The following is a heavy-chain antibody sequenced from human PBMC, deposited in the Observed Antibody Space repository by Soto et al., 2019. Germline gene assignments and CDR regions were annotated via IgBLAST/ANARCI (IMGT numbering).Heavy chain of an antibody. CDR2: INPGGST. V-gene: IGHV4-34*01. CDR3: ARDKITGLFDY. J-gene: IGHJ4*02. CDR1: GGSFSGYY. Sequence: QVQLQQWGAGLLKPSETLSLTCAVYGGSFSGYYWTWFRQPPGTGLEWIGEINPGGSTYYNPSLKSRVTISVDTSKNQFSLKLTSVTAADTAVYYCARDKITGLFDYWGQGTLVTVSS. D-gene: IGHD2-8*02.